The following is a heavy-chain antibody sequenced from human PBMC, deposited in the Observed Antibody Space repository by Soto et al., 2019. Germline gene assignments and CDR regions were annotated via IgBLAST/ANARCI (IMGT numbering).Heavy chain of an antibody. CDR3: ARDIVAARHYYGMDV. CDR2: IYYSGST. J-gene: IGHJ6*02. D-gene: IGHD6-6*01. Sequence: SETLSLTCTVSGGSISSGGYYWSWIRQHPGKGLEWIGYIYYSGSTYYNPSLKSRVTISVDTSKNQFSLKLSSVTAADTAVYYCARDIVAARHYYGMDVWGQGTTVTVSS. V-gene: IGHV4-31*03. CDR1: GGSISSGGYY.